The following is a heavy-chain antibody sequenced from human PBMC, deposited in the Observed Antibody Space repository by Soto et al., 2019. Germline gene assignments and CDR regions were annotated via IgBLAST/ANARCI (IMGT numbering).Heavy chain of an antibody. D-gene: IGHD4-17*01. V-gene: IGHV4-39*01. Sequence: SETLSLTCTVSGGSISSSSYYWGWIRQPPGKGLGWIGSIYYSGSTYYNPSLKSRVTISVDTSKNQFSLKLSSVTAADTAVYYCSSYFIIGDYHKIIDFWAKRTTVTVSS. J-gene: IGHJ6*03. CDR1: GGSISSSSYY. CDR2: IYYSGST. CDR3: SSYFIIGDYHKIIDF.